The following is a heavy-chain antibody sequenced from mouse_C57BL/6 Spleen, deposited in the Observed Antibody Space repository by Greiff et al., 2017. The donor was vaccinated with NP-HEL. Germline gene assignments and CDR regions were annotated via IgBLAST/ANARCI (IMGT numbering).Heavy chain of an antibody. CDR1: GFSLTSYG. CDR3: AKGIYYAMDY. J-gene: IGHJ4*01. V-gene: IGHV2-5*01. Sequence: VQLQQSGPGLVQPSQSLSITCTVSGFSLTSYGVHWVRQSPGKGLAWLGVLWRGGSTDYNAAFMSRLSITKDNYKSQVFFKMNSLQADDTAIYYCAKGIYYAMDYWGQGTSVTVSS. CDR2: LWRGGST.